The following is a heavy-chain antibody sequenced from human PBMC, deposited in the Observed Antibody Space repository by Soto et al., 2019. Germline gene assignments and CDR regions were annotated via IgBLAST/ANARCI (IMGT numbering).Heavy chain of an antibody. Sequence: ASVKVSCKASGYTFTGYYLHWVRPAPGHVLEWMGWINPNTGGTNYAQKFQDRVTMTRDRSISTAYMELSSLRSDDTAVFYCARGAYDFWTTYYTDFDGWGQGTVVTVSS. V-gene: IGHV1-2*02. CDR2: INPNTGGT. CDR1: GYTFTGYY. CDR3: ARGAYDFWTTYYTDFDG. J-gene: IGHJ4*02. D-gene: IGHD3-3*01.